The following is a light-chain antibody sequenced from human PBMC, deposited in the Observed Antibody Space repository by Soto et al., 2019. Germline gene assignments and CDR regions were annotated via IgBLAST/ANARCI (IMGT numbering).Light chain of an antibody. Sequence: QSALTQPASVSGSPGQSITISCTGTSNDVGGYNYVSWYQQHPGTAPKLIIYDVIYRPSGVSNRFSGSKSGNTASLTISGHQADDEAYYYCISFTAITPLVFGGGTKLTVL. V-gene: IGLV2-14*03. CDR1: SNDVGGYNY. CDR2: DVI. CDR3: ISFTAITPLV. J-gene: IGLJ2*01.